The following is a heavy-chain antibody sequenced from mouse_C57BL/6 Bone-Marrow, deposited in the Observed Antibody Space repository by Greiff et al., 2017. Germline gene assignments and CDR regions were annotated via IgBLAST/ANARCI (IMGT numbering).Heavy chain of an antibody. CDR3: ARHGPWYFDV. CDR1: GYTFTSYG. D-gene: IGHD1-1*01. Sequence: QVQLQQSGAELARPGASVKLSCKASGYTFTSYGISWVKQRTGQGLEWIGEIYPRSGNTYYNEKFKGKATLTADKSSSTAYMELRSLTSEDSAVYFCARHGPWYFDVWGTGTTVTVSS. CDR2: IYPRSGNT. V-gene: IGHV1-81*01. J-gene: IGHJ1*03.